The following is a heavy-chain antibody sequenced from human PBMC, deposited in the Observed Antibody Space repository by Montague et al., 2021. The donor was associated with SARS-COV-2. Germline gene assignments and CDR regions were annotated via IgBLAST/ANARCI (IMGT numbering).Heavy chain of an antibody. CDR3: ARVFPRWLHFDPYSDY. J-gene: IGHJ4*02. CDR1: GGSISRHY. V-gene: IGHV4-59*11. D-gene: IGHD5-24*01. Sequence: SETLSLTCTVSGGSISRHYWSWIRQPPGKGLEWIGYIYYSGSTNXNPSLKCRVSISVDTSKNQFSLKLSSVTAADTAVYYCARVFPRWLHFDPYSDYWGQGTLVTASS. CDR2: IYYSGST.